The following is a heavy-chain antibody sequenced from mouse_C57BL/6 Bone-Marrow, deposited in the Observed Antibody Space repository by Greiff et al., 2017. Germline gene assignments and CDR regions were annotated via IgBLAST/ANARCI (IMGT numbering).Heavy chain of an antibody. CDR1: GFNIKDDY. CDR3: TDYYGSSPFYAMDY. J-gene: IGHJ4*01. D-gene: IGHD1-1*01. Sequence: VQLQQSGAELVRPGASVKLSCTASGFNIKDDYMHWVKQRPEQGLEWIGWIDPENGDTEYASKFQGKATITADTSSNTAYLQLSSLTSEDTAVYYCTDYYGSSPFYAMDYWGQGTSGTVSS. CDR2: IDPENGDT. V-gene: IGHV14-4*01.